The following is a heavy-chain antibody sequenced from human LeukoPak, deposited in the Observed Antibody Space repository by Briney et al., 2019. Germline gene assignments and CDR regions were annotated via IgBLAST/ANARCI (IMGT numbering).Heavy chain of an antibody. CDR2: FDPGDGET. V-gene: IGHV1-24*01. J-gene: IGHJ3*02. Sequence: ASVKVSCKGSGYTLTELSMHWVRQAPGKGLEWMGGFDPGDGETIYAQKFQGRVTMTEDTSTDTAYMELSSLRSEDTAVYYCATAGIVVITNPPLLGAFDIWGQGTMVTVSS. D-gene: IGHD3-22*01. CDR3: ATAGIVVITNPPLLGAFDI. CDR1: GYTLTELS.